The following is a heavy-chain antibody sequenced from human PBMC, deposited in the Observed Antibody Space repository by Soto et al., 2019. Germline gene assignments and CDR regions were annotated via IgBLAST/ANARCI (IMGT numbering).Heavy chain of an antibody. CDR2: IYYSKST. CDR1: GGSISSGGYY. J-gene: IGHJ5*02. CDR3: ARSVFP. Sequence: QVQLQESGPGLLKPSQTLSLTCTVSGGSISSGGYYWSWIRQHPGKGLEWIGYIYYSKSTYYNPSLNRRVTISLDTSKNQSSMKLTSVTAADPAVYYCARSVFPWGQGTLVTVSS. V-gene: IGHV4-31*03.